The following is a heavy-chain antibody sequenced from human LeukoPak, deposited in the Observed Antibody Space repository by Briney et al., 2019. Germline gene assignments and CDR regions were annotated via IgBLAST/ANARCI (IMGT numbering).Heavy chain of an antibody. D-gene: IGHD6-6*01. J-gene: IGHJ6*03. CDR2: IYHSGST. Sequence: SQTLSLTCTVSGGSISSGGYYWSWIRQPPGRGLEWIGYIYHSGSTYYNPSLKSRVTISVDRSKNQFSLKLSSVTAADTAVYYCARERSSSSYYYYYMDVWGKGTTVTVSS. CDR1: GGSISSGGYY. V-gene: IGHV4-30-2*01. CDR3: ARERSSSSYYYYYMDV.